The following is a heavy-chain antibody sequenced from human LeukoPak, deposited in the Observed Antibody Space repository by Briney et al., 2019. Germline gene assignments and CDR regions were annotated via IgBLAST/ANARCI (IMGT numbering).Heavy chain of an antibody. CDR2: IHYSGST. Sequence: SETLSLTCTVSGGSMNTYFWSWIRQPPGKGLEWIGHIHYSGSTTYNPSLKSRVSISVDVSKNQFSLKLSSVTAADTAVYYCARHKTGGTCPLDYWGQGTLVTVSS. CDR1: GGSMNTYF. V-gene: IGHV4-59*08. J-gene: IGHJ4*02. D-gene: IGHD2-8*02. CDR3: ARHKTGGTCPLDY.